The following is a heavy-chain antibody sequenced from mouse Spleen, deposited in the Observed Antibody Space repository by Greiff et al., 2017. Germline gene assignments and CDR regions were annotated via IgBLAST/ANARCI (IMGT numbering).Heavy chain of an antibody. V-gene: IGHV5-9*02. Sequence: EVKLVESGGGLVKPGGSLKLSCAASGFAFSSYDMSWVRQTPEKRLEWVATISSGGSYTYYPDSVKGRFTISRDNARNTLYLQMSSLRSEDTALYYCARPYGNYVWYFDVWGAGTTVTVSS. D-gene: IGHD2-10*02. CDR2: ISSGGSYT. CDR1: GFAFSSYD. J-gene: IGHJ1*01. CDR3: ARPYGNYVWYFDV.